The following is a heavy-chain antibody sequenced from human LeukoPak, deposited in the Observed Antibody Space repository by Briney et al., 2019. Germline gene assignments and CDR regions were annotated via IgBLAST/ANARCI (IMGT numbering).Heavy chain of an antibody. V-gene: IGHV1-24*01. J-gene: IGHJ4*02. CDR3: ATSPGDYDFWSGYYPFDY. D-gene: IGHD3-3*01. Sequence: ASVKVSCKVSGYTLTELSMHWVRQAPGKGLEWMGGFEPEDGETIYAQKFQGRVTMTEDTSTDTAYMELSSLRSEDTAVYYRATSPGDYDFWSGYYPFDYWGQGTLVTVSS. CDR1: GYTLTELS. CDR2: FEPEDGET.